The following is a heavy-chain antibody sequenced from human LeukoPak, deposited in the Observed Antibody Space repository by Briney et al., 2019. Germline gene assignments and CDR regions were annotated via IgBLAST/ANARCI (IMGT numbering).Heavy chain of an antibody. V-gene: IGHV4-39*01. J-gene: IGHJ4*02. CDR2: IYYSGST. CDR3: ARGPYTIFGVVIMAGGYFDY. Sequence: PSETLSLTCTVSGGSISSSSYYWGWNRQPPGKGLEWIGSIYYSGSTYYNPSLKSRVTISVDTSKNQFSLKLSSVTAADTAVYYCARGPYTIFGVVIMAGGYFDYWGQGTLVTVSS. D-gene: IGHD3-3*01. CDR1: GGSISSSSYY.